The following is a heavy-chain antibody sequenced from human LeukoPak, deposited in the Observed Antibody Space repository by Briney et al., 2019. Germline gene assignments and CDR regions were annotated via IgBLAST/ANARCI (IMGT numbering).Heavy chain of an antibody. CDR3: ASKQWLVSDFDY. D-gene: IGHD6-19*01. CDR2: IKQDGSEK. V-gene: IGHV3-7*01. CDR1: GFTFTNYW. J-gene: IGHJ4*02. Sequence: GGSLRLSCAASGFTFTNYWMNWVRQAPGKGLEWVANIKQDGSEKYYVDSVKGRFTISRDNAKNSLYLQMNSLRAEDTAVYYCASKQWLVSDFDYWGQGTLVTVSS.